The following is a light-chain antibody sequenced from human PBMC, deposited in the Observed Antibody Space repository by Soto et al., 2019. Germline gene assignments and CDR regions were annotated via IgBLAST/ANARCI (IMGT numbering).Light chain of an antibody. V-gene: IGKV2-28*01. CDR2: LGS. CDR1: QSLLHSDGSTS. CDR3: MQALQTPRT. J-gene: IGKJ4*01. Sequence: DVVMTQSPLSLPVTPGEPASISCRSSQSLLHSDGSTSLDWFLQRPGQSPQVLIYLGSNRAPGVPDRDRGSGSGTDFTLKISRVEAEDGGVYYCMQALQTPRTFGRGTKVEIK.